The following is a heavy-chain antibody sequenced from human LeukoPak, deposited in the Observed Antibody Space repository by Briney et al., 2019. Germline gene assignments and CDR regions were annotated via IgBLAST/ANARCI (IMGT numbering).Heavy chain of an antibody. V-gene: IGHV3-53*01. D-gene: IGHD3-10*01. CDR2: IYSGDST. CDR3: ARPFGELPLY. CDR1: GFTVSSNY. Sequence: PGGSLRLSCAASGFTVSSNYMSWVRQAPGKGLEWVSVIYSGDSTYYADSVKGRFTISRDNSKNTLYPQMNSLRAEDTAVYYCARPFGELPLYWGQGTLVTVSS. J-gene: IGHJ4*02.